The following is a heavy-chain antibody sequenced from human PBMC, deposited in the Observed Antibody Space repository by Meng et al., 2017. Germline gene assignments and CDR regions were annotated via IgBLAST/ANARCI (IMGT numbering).Heavy chain of an antibody. CDR3: ARDRLWVRKNWFDP. J-gene: IGHJ5*02. CDR2: IYYSGST. V-gene: IGHV4-39*07. Sequence: LQESGPGLVKPSETLSLTCTVSGGSISSSSYYWGWIRQPPGKGLEWIGSIYYSGSTYYNPSLKSRVTISVDTSKNQFSLKLSSVTAADTAVYYCARDRLWVRKNWFDPWGQGTLVTVSS. CDR1: GGSISSSSYY. D-gene: IGHD5-12*01.